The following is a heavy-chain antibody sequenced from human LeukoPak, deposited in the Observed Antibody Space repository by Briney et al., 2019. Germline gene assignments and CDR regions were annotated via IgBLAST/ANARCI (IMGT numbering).Heavy chain of an antibody. CDR3: ARVLYCSGGSCYSRWFFDL. CDR2: ISSSSTYI. D-gene: IGHD2-15*01. J-gene: IGHJ2*01. CDR1: GFTFSSYS. V-gene: IGHV3-21*06. Sequence: GGSLRLSCAASGFTFSSYSMNWVRQAPGKGLEWVSSISSSSTYIDYADSVQGRFTISRDNAKNSLYLQMNSLRAEDTAVYYCARVLYCSGGSCYSRWFFDLWGRGTPVTVSS.